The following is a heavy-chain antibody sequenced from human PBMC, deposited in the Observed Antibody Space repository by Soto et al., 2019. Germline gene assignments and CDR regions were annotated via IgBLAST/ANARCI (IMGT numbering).Heavy chain of an antibody. CDR2: ISSDGTI. CDR3: ARDAAYTKSCNPSYYMVV. V-gene: IGHV3-48*01. J-gene: IGHJ6*03. CDR1: KFTFSSDN. Sequence: GGSLRVSCAASKFTFSSDNIAWVRQPPGKGLEWVSYISSDGTIYYADSVKGRFTISRDNAKNSLYLQMNSLRAEDTAVYYCARDAAYTKSCNPSYYMVVWGKGTTVTVSS. D-gene: IGHD6-13*01.